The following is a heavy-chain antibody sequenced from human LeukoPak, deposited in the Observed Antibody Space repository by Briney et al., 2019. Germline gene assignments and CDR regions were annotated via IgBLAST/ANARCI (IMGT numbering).Heavy chain of an antibody. CDR2: ISSSSSYT. Sequence: KPGGSLRLSCAASGFTFSDYYMSWIRQAPGKGLEWVSYISSSSSYTNYADSVKGRFTISRDNAKNSLYLQMNSLRAEDTAVYYCARVGSLNILTGYRYFDYWGQGTLVTVSS. CDR1: GFTFSDYY. V-gene: IGHV3-11*05. CDR3: ARVGSLNILTGYRYFDY. J-gene: IGHJ4*02. D-gene: IGHD3-9*01.